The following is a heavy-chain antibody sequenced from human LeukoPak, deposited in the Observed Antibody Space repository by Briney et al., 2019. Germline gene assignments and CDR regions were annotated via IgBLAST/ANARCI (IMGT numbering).Heavy chain of an antibody. Sequence: GGSLRLSCAASGFTFSSYAMSWVRQAPGKGLEWVSAISGSGGSTYYADSVKGRFTISRDNSKNTLYLQMNSLRAKDTAVYYCAKVGDSSGYYGPYYYYYMDVWGKGTTVTVSS. D-gene: IGHD3-22*01. CDR3: AKVGDSSGYYGPYYYYYMDV. CDR2: ISGSGGST. V-gene: IGHV3-23*01. CDR1: GFTFSSYA. J-gene: IGHJ6*03.